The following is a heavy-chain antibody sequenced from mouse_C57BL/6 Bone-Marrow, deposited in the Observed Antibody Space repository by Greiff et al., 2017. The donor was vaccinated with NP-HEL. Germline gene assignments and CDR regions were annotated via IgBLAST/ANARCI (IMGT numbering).Heavy chain of an antibody. J-gene: IGHJ2*01. D-gene: IGHD1-1*01. CDR3: ARPSYYYGSSWDFDY. CDR1: GYTFTSYW. Sequence: VQLQQPGAELVKPGASVKLSCKASGYTFTSYWMHWVKQRPGQGLEWIGMIHPNSGSTNYNEKFKSKATLTVDKSSSTAYMQLSSLTSEDSAVYYCARPSYYYGSSWDFDYWGQGTTLTVSS. CDR2: IHPNSGST. V-gene: IGHV1-64*01.